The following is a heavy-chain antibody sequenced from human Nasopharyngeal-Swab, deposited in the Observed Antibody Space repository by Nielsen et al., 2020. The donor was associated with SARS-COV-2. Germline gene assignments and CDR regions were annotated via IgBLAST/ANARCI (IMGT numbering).Heavy chain of an antibody. J-gene: IGHJ4*02. CDR2: ISGGGDTI. CDR3: VRELDYFDS. V-gene: IGHV3-48*03. Sequence: GGSLRLSCAASGFTFSFYEMNWVRQAPGKGLEWVAFISGGGDTIFYADSVKGRFTISRDDAKNSLYLQLNTLRVEDTAVYYCVRELDYFDSWGQGTRVTVSS. CDR1: GFTFSFYE. D-gene: IGHD1-1*01.